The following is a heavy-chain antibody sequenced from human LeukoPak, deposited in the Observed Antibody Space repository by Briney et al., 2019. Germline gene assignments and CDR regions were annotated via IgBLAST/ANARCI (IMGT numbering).Heavy chain of an antibody. J-gene: IGHJ6*03. D-gene: IGHD6-19*01. Sequence: ASVKVSCKASGYTFTSYDINWVRQATGQGLEWMGWMYPNSGNTGYAQKFQGRVTMTRNTSISTAYMELSSLRSEDTAVYYCARRPLAGTSPLYYYYYMDVWGKGTTVTVSS. CDR2: MYPNSGNT. CDR3: ARRPLAGTSPLYYYYYMDV. V-gene: IGHV1-8*01. CDR1: GYTFTSYD.